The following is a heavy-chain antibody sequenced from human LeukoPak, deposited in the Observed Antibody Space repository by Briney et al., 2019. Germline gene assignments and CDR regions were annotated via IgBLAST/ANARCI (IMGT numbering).Heavy chain of an antibody. V-gene: IGHV1-3*01. D-gene: IGHD3-10*01. CDR1: GYTFTSYA. CDR2: INAGNGNT. Sequence: ASVKVSCKASGYTFTSYAMHWVRQAPGQRLECMGWINAGNGNTKYSQKFQGRVTITRDTSASTAYMELSSLRSEDTAVYYCARDSNPLTYYYGSGSSQDNWFDPWGQGTLVTVSS. J-gene: IGHJ5*02. CDR3: ARDSNPLTYYYGSGSSQDNWFDP.